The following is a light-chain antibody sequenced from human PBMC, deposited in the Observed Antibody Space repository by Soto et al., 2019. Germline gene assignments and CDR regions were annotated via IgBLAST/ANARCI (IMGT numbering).Light chain of an antibody. CDR3: QQYVNSPLT. CDR2: GAS. Sequence: EIVLTQSPGTLSLSPGERATLSCRASQRISNSHLAWYQQKPGQAPRLLIYGASSRATGIPDRFSGSGSGTDFTLTISRLEPEDFAVFYCQQYVNSPLTFGGGTKVEIK. V-gene: IGKV3-20*01. J-gene: IGKJ4*01. CDR1: QRISNSH.